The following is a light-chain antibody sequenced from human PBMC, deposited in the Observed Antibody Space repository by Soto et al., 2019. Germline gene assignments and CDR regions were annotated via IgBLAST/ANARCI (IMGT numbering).Light chain of an antibody. CDR2: GAS. J-gene: IGKJ2*01. CDR1: QTVTSSYVSPY. Sequence: IVLTQSPDTLSLSPGERATLSCRASQTVTSSYVSPYLAWHQHKPGQAPRLLIYGASSRATGIPDRFSGSGSGTDFTLTISSLEPEDFAVYYCQQYGASPYTFGQGTKLEIK. V-gene: IGKV3-20*01. CDR3: QQYGASPYT.